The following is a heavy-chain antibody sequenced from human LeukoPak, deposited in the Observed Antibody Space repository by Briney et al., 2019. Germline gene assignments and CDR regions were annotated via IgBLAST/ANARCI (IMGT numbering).Heavy chain of an antibody. CDR1: GYTFTGYY. CDR3: AREKTTVTHPYNWFDP. J-gene: IGHJ5*02. Sequence: ASVKVSCKASGYTFTGYYMHWVRQAPGQGLEWMGWINPNSGGTNYAQKFQGRVTMTRDTSISTAYMELSRLRSDDTAVYYCAREKTTVTHPYNWFDPWGQGTPVTVSS. D-gene: IGHD4-17*01. V-gene: IGHV1-2*02. CDR2: INPNSGGT.